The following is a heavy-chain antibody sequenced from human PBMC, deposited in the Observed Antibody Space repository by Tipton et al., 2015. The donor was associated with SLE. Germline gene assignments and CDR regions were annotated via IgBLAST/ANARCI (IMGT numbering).Heavy chain of an antibody. J-gene: IGHJ3*02. CDR2: IYAWGST. V-gene: IGHV4-61*02. CDR1: GGSISSTNYF. CDR3: ARYADDYGDNAHALDI. D-gene: IGHD4-17*01. Sequence: GLVKPSQTLSLTCTVSGGSISSTNYFWNWIRQPAGKTLEWIGRIYAWGSTDYNPSLRSRVAMSLDTSKNQFSLRLDSVTAADTAVYYCARYADDYGDNAHALDIWGQGTMVIVSS.